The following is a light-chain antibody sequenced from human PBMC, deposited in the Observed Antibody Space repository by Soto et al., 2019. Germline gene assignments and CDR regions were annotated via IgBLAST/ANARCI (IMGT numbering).Light chain of an antibody. CDR3: QSYDSSLGDWV. CDR1: SSNFGAGYD. J-gene: IGLJ3*02. CDR2: ENS. V-gene: IGLV1-40*01. Sequence: QSVLTQPPSVSGAPGQRVTISCTGSSSNFGAGYDVHWYQHLPGTAPKLLIYENSNRPSGVPDRFSGSISGTSASLAITGLQAEDEADYYCQSYDSSLGDWVFGGGPQLTVL.